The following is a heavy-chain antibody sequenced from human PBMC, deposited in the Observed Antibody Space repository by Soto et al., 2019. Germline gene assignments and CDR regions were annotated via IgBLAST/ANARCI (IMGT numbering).Heavy chain of an antibody. CDR3: AAEEWMDEGDYFYGMEV. V-gene: IGHV1-69*12. CDR1: GGSFSSLG. J-gene: IGHJ6*02. D-gene: IGHD2-2*03. Sequence: QVQLEQSGAEVRQPGSSVKVSCKASGGSFSSLGLSWVRRAPGQGLEWMGGIIPTFGKPTYTQKFQARITITADESTRTAYMEQTSLTSEDTAVYYCAAEEWMDEGDYFYGMEVWGQGTVVTV. CDR2: IIPTFGKP.